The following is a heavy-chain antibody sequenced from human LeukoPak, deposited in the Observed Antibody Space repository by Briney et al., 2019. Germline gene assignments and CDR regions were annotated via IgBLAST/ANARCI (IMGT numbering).Heavy chain of an antibody. J-gene: IGHJ6*03. Sequence: YPSQTLSLTCTVSGGSISSGSYYWSWIRQPAGKGLEWIGRIYTSGSTNYNPSLKSRVTISVDTSKNQFSLKLSSVTAADTAVYYCARASIYGQYYYYMDVWGKGTTVTVSS. D-gene: IGHD3-10*01. CDR1: GGSISSGSYY. CDR2: IYTSGST. CDR3: ARASIYGQYYYYMDV. V-gene: IGHV4-61*02.